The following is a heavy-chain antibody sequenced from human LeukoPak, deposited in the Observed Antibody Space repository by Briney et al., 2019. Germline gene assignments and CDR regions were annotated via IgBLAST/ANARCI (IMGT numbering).Heavy chain of an antibody. CDR3: ARAGSIRFDY. J-gene: IGHJ4*02. CDR2: ISGSGA. V-gene: IGHV3-23*01. Sequence: GGSLRLSCAASGFTFSSYAMSWVRQAPGKGLEWVSGISGSGAYYAYSVTGRFTISRDNSKNTLNLQMNSLSAEATAVYYGARAGSIRFDYWGQGTLVTVSS. CDR1: GFTFSSYA. D-gene: IGHD1-26*01.